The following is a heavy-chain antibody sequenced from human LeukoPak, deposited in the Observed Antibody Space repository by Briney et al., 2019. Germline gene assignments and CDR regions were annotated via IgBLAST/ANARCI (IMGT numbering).Heavy chain of an antibody. CDR2: IGAGADT. D-gene: IGHD1-26*01. CDR3: ARDDSGSYTY. Sequence: GGSLRLSCAASGFSFSNSDMHWVRQATGKGLEWVSAIGAGADTYYADSVKGRFTISRDNSKNTLYLQMNSLRAEDTAVYYCARDDSGSYTYWGQGTLVTVSS. J-gene: IGHJ4*02. CDR1: GFSFSNSD. V-gene: IGHV3-13*01.